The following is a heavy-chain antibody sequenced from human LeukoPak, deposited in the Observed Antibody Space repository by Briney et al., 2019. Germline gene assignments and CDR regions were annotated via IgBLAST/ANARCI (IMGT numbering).Heavy chain of an antibody. D-gene: IGHD3-3*01. CDR3: QYYDFWSGYSRWDFQH. CDR1: GGSISSSSYY. J-gene: IGHJ1*01. CDR2: IYYSGST. Sequence: SETLSLTCTVSGGSISSSSYYWGWIRQPPGKGLEWIGSIYYSGSTYYNPSLKSRVTISVDTSKNQFSLKLSSVTAADTAVYYCQYYDFWSGYSRWDFQHWGQGTLVTVSS. V-gene: IGHV4-39*01.